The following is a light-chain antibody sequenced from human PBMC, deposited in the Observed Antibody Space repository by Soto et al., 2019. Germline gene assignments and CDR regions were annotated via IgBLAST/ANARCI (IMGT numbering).Light chain of an antibody. CDR3: QRCYRYFE. CDR2: GAS. Sequence: DIQMTQSPSTLSASVGDRVTITCRASESMSNCLAWYQQKPGKAPKLLISGASSLQSGVPSRFSGSASVTDIALTLSTLQHEDSATYFCQRCYRYFEFGQGAKLE. J-gene: IGKJ1*01. V-gene: IGKV1-5*01. CDR1: ESMSNC.